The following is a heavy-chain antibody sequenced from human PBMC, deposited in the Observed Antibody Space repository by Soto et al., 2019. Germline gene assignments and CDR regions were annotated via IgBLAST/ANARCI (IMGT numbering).Heavy chain of an antibody. D-gene: IGHD5-12*01. CDR1: GFTFSSYG. Sequence: GGSLRLSCAASGFTFSSYGMHWVRQAPGKGLEWVAVISYDGSNKYYADSVKGRFTISRDNSKNTLYLQMNSLRAEDTAVYYCAKESEEMATIRSHFDYWGQGTLVTVSS. CDR2: ISYDGSNK. CDR3: AKESEEMATIRSHFDY. J-gene: IGHJ4*02. V-gene: IGHV3-30*18.